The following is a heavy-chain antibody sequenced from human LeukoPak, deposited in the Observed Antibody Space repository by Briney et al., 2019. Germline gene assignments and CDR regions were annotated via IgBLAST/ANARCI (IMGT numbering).Heavy chain of an antibody. CDR3: AREAAADAFDI. CDR2: ISSSGNTM. CDR1: GFTFSSHE. Sequence: GGSLRLSCAASGFTFSSHEMNWVRQAPGKGLEWVSYISSSGNTMYYADSVKGRFTISRDNAKNSLYLQMNSPRVEDTAVYYCAREAAADAFDIWGQGTMVTVSS. D-gene: IGHD6-13*01. J-gene: IGHJ3*02. V-gene: IGHV3-48*03.